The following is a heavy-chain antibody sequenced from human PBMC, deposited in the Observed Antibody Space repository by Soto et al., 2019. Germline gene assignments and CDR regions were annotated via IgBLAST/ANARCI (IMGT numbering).Heavy chain of an antibody. Sequence: QVQLVQSGAEVKKPGSSVKVSCKASGGTFSSYAISWVRQAPGQGLEWMGGIIPIFGTANYAQKFQGRVTSTADDCSSTAWMELSSLRSEDTDVYYCARPSGDCWSGYYAGVHYFDYWGQGTLVTVSS. CDR2: IIPIFGTA. CDR3: ARPSGDCWSGYYAGVHYFDY. D-gene: IGHD3-3*01. J-gene: IGHJ4*02. V-gene: IGHV1-69*01. CDR1: GGTFSSYA.